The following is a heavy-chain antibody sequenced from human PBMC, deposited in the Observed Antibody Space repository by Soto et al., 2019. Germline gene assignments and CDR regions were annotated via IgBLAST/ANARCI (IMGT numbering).Heavy chain of an antibody. D-gene: IGHD1-26*01. J-gene: IGHJ5*01. Sequence: EVQLMESGGGLVQPGESLRLSCVVSGLSLSGYALSWVRQAPGKGLEWVSAVSGSGGTTYYAVSVKGRFTISRDNSKNTLYLQMNGLRVEDTAKYFCAKDGRRVGPTLNWLDSWGQGTQVTVTS. CDR2: VSGSGGTT. CDR3: AKDGRRVGPTLNWLDS. V-gene: IGHV3-23*01. CDR1: GLSLSGYA.